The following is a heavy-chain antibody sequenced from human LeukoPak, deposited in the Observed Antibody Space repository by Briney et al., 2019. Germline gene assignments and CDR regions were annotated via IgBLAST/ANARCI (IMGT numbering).Heavy chain of an antibody. CDR2: INHSGST. Sequence: SETLSLTCAVYGGSFSGYYWSWIRQPPGKGLEWIGEINHSGSTNYNPSLKSRVTISVDTSKNQFSPKLSSVTAADTAVYYCARVFVTTVTKYNWFDPWGQGTLVTVSS. J-gene: IGHJ5*02. CDR3: ARVFVTTVTKYNWFDP. D-gene: IGHD4-17*01. CDR1: GGSFSGYY. V-gene: IGHV4-34*01.